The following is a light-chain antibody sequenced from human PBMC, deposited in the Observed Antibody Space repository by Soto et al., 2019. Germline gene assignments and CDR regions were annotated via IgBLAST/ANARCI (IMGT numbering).Light chain of an antibody. CDR2: WAS. V-gene: IGKV4-1*01. J-gene: IGKJ4*01. Sequence: DIVMTQSPDSQAVSLGERATINCKSSQSVLYSSNNRNYLAWYQQRLGQPPKLIFYWASTRESGVPDRFSGSGSGTDFTLTISSLQAEDVAVYYCQQYYSAPLTFGGGTKVDNK. CDR3: QQYYSAPLT. CDR1: QSVLYSSNNRNY.